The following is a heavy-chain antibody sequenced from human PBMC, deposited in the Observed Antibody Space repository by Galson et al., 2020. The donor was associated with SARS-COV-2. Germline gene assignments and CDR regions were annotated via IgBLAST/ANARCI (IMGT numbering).Heavy chain of an antibody. CDR2: IYYAGNT. CDR1: SGAVSAYY. J-gene: IGHJ4*02. D-gene: IGHD3-10*01. Sequence: SETLSLTFSVPSGAVSAYYWTWIRQPPGKGLEWLGYIYYAGNTNFNPSLKSRVTMSVDTSNNQFSLHLNSVTAADTALYFCARGYYGSANFDFDYWGRGTLVTVSS. V-gene: IGHV4-59*02. CDR3: ARGYYGSANFDFDY.